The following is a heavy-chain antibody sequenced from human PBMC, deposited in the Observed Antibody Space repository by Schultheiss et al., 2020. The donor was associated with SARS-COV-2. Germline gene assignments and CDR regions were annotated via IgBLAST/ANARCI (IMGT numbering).Heavy chain of an antibody. CDR1: GFIFSNYW. V-gene: IGHV3-7*03. J-gene: IGHJ4*02. CDR2: IKQDGSEK. CDR3: TTAQWLRFFDY. D-gene: IGHD5-12*01. Sequence: GGSLRLSCAASGFIFSNYWMSWVRQAPGKGLEWVANIKQDGSEKNYVASVKGRFTISRDNAKNSLYLQMNSLKTEDTAVYYCTTAQWLRFFDYWGQGTLVTVSS.